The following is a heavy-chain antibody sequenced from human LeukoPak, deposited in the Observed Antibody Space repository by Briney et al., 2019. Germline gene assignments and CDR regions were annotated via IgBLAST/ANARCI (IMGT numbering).Heavy chain of an antibody. CDR3: ARRAPYWFDP. Sequence: SETLSLTCTVSGASIANDDYYWSWIRQHPGKGLEGIGYIYFSGSTYYNPTLKSRASVSVDTSKSQFSLRLTSVTAADTAVYYGARRAPYWFDPWGQGTLVIVSS. D-gene: IGHD3-16*01. CDR1: GASIANDDYY. J-gene: IGHJ5*02. CDR2: IYFSGST. V-gene: IGHV4-31*03.